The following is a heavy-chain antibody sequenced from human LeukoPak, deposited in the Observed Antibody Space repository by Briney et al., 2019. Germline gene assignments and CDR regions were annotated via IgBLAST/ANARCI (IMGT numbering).Heavy chain of an antibody. V-gene: IGHV3-64*01. CDR3: ARDREGATAY. J-gene: IGHJ4*02. CDR1: GFTFSSYA. CDR2: ISSNGGST. Sequence: PGGSLRLSCAASGFTFSSYAMHWVRQAPGKGLEYVSAISSNGGSTYNANSVKGGFTILSANSKNTLYLQMGRLRAEDMAVYYCARDREGATAYWGQGTLVNVSS. D-gene: IGHD1-26*01.